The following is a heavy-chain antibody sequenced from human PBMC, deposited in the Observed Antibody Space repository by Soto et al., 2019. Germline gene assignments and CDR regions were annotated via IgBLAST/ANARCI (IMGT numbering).Heavy chain of an antibody. J-gene: IGHJ6*02. V-gene: IGHV3-30-3*01. CDR2: ISYDGSNK. D-gene: IGHD5-12*01. CDR1: GFTFSSYA. CDR3: AGDYYRFTSGYGFSMDV. Sequence: QVQLVESGGGVVQPGRSLRLSCAASGFTFSSYAMHWVRQAPGKGLEWVAVISYDGSNKYYADSVKGRFTISRDNSKNTLYLQMNRLRVEDTAVYYCAGDYYRFTSGYGFSMDVWGHGTTVTVSS.